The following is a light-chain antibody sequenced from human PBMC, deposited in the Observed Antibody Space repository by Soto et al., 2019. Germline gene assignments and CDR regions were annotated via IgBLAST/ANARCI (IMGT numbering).Light chain of an antibody. CDR3: QQSYSTPWT. Sequence: DIQMTQSPSSLSASVGDRVTITCRASQSISSYLNWYQKKPGKAPDLLIYAASSLQSGVSSRFSGSGSGTGFTLTISSLQPEDFETYYCQQSYSTPWTLGQGTKVDI. CDR1: QSISSY. J-gene: IGKJ1*01. CDR2: AAS. V-gene: IGKV1-39*01.